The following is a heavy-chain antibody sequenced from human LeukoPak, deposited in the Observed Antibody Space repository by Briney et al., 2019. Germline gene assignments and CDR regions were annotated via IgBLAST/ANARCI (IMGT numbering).Heavy chain of an antibody. CDR1: GFTSSSYS. Sequence: EPGRSQRPSCAASGFTSSSYSMNWVRQAPGKGMEWVSYISSSGSTIYYADSVKGRFTISRDNAKNSLYLQMNSLRAEDTAVYYCARDNSGWYGYYYYYYMDVWGKGTTVTISS. J-gene: IGHJ6*03. D-gene: IGHD6-19*01. CDR2: ISSSGSTI. V-gene: IGHV3-48*04. CDR3: ARDNSGWYGYYYYYYMDV.